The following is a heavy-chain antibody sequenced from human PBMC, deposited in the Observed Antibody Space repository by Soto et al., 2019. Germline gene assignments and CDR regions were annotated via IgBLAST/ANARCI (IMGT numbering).Heavy chain of an antibody. CDR2: ISAYNGNT. D-gene: IGHD1-1*01. CDR1: GYTFTSYG. Sequence: QVQLVQSGAEVKKPGASVKVSCKASGYTFTSYGISWVRQAPGQGLEWMGWISAYNGNTNYAQKLQGRVTMTTDTSPRTAYMELRSLRSDDPAVYYCASSKGLEPRDYGMDVWGQGTTVTVSS. J-gene: IGHJ6*02. V-gene: IGHV1-18*01. CDR3: ASSKGLEPRDYGMDV.